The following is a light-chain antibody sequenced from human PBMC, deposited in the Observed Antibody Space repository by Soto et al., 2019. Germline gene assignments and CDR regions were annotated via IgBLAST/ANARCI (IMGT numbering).Light chain of an antibody. J-gene: IGKJ4*01. Sequence: IVLTQSPATLSLSPGERATLSCRASQSISNYVAWYQQKPGQAPRLLISDSFRRATGIPARFSGSGSGTDFTLTISSLEPEDFAVYYCQQRTNLPPLTFGGGTKVEI. CDR2: DSF. CDR1: QSISNY. CDR3: QQRTNLPPLT. V-gene: IGKV3-11*01.